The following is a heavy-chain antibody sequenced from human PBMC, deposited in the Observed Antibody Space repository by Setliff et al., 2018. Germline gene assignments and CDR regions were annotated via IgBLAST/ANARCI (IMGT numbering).Heavy chain of an antibody. J-gene: IGHJ6*03. CDR1: GGSFSGYY. CDR2: INHSGST. V-gene: IGHV4-34*01. Sequence: PSETLSLTCAVYGGSFSGYYWSWIRQPPGKGLEWIGEINHSGSTNYNPSLNSRVALSIDTSKNQFSLKLSSVTAADTAVYYCARAPGYCSGGSCYLGYYYYYMDVWGKGTTVTVSS. CDR3: ARAPGYCSGGSCYLGYYYYYMDV. D-gene: IGHD2-15*01.